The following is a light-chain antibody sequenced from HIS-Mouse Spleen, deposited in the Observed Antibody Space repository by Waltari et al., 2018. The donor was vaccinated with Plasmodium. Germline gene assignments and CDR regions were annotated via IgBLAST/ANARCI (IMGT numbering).Light chain of an antibody. CDR1: SSDVGGYNY. CDR2: EVS. V-gene: IGLV2-8*01. CDR3: SSYAGSNNLV. J-gene: IGLJ2*01. Sequence: QSALTQPPSASGSPGQSVTISCPGTSSDVGGYNYASWYQKHPGKAPNLMIYEVSKRPSGVPDRFSGSKSGNTASLTVSGLQAEDEADYYCSSYAGSNNLVFGGGTKLTVL.